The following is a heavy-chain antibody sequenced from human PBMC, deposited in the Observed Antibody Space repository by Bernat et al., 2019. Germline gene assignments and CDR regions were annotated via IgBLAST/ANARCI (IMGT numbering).Heavy chain of an antibody. V-gene: IGHV6-1*01. CDR2: TYYRSKWYY. Sequence: QVQLQQSGPGLVKPSQTLSLTCAISGDTVSSNSAAWNWIRQSPSRGLEWLGRTYYRSKWYYDYAVSVKSQITTNTDKPKSQFSLQLGCVTTEDTAFYYCKRGVRGGVGGVDYWGQGTLVTVSS. CDR1: GDTVSSNSAA. CDR3: KRGVRGGVGGVDY. D-gene: IGHD1-26*01. J-gene: IGHJ4*02.